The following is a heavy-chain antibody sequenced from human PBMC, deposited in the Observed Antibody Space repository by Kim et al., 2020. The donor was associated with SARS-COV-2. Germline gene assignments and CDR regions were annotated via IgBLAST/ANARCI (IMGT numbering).Heavy chain of an antibody. Sequence: GTNYHPSLKGRVIISVDQSKNQFSLKLSSVTAADTAVYYCAVRTAADSTWGQGTLVTVSS. V-gene: IGHV4-4*02. CDR2: GT. CDR3: AVRTAADST. J-gene: IGHJ4*02. D-gene: IGHD6-25*01.